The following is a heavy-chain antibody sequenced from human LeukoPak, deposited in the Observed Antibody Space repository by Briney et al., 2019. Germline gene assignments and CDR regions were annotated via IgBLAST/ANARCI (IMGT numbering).Heavy chain of an antibody. CDR3: ARVGSSSFGYYYYYMDV. Sequence: SVKVSCKASGGTFSSYAISWVRQAPGQGLEWMGGIIPIFGTANYAQKFQGRVTITADESTSTAYMELSSLRSEDTAVYYCARVGSSSFGYYYYYMDVWGKGTTVTVSS. CDR2: IIPIFGTA. D-gene: IGHD6-13*01. J-gene: IGHJ6*03. CDR1: GGTFSSYA. V-gene: IGHV1-69*01.